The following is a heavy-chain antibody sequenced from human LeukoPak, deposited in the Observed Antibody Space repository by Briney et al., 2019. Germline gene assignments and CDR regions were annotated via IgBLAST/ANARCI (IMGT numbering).Heavy chain of an antibody. CDR3: ARGSRYYGSGSYSLDY. Sequence: ASVKASCKASGYTFTSYDINWVRQATGQGLEWMGWMNPNSGNTGYAQKFQGRVTMTRNTSISTAYMELSSLRSEDTAVYYCARGSRYYGSGSYSLDYWGQGALVPVSS. D-gene: IGHD3-10*01. V-gene: IGHV1-8*01. CDR2: MNPNSGNT. CDR1: GYTFTSYD. J-gene: IGHJ4*02.